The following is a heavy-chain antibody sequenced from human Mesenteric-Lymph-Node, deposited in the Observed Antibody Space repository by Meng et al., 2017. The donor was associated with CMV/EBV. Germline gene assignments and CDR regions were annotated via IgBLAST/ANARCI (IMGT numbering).Heavy chain of an antibody. V-gene: IGHV1-2*02. Sequence: ASVKVSCKASGGTFSSYAISWVRQAPGQGLEWMGGINPNSGGTNYAQKFQGRVTMTRDTSISTAYMELSRLRSDDTAVYYCARGKKVDTAYGMDVWGQGTTVTVSS. D-gene: IGHD3-9*01. CDR2: INPNSGGT. CDR1: GGTFSSYA. J-gene: IGHJ6*02. CDR3: ARGKKVDTAYGMDV.